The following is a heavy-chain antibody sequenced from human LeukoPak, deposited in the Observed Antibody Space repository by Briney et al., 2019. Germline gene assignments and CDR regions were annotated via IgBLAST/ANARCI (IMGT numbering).Heavy chain of an antibody. J-gene: IGHJ4*02. D-gene: IGHD6-19*01. V-gene: IGHV3-23*01. CDR2: ISGTGGTT. CDR3: AKAKGSGLNYYFDY. Sequence: PGGSLRLSCAASGFTFSNYAMSWVRQAPGKGLEWVPGISGTGGTTYYADSVKGRFTISRDKSKNTLYLQMNSLRVEDTAEYYCAKAKGSGLNYYFDYWGQGTLVTVSS. CDR1: GFTFSNYA.